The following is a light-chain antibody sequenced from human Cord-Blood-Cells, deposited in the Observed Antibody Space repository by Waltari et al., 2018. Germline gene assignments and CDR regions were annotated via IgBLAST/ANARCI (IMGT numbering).Light chain of an antibody. V-gene: IGLV2-14*04. Sequence: SVSGSPGQSITISCTGTSSDVGGYNYVSWYQQHPGKAPKLMIYDVSKRPSGVSNRFSGSKSGNTASLTISGLQAEDEADYYCSSYTSSSTFWVFGGGTKLTVL. J-gene: IGLJ3*02. CDR1: SSDVGGYNY. CDR2: DVS. CDR3: SSYTSSSTFWV.